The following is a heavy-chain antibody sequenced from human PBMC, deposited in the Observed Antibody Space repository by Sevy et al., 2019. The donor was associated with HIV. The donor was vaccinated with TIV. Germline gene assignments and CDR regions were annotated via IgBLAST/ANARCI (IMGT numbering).Heavy chain of an antibody. CDR2: IRSKAYGGTT. CDR3: TRVEGAADWGMDV. D-gene: IGHD1-26*01. V-gene: IGHV3-49*04. CDR1: GFTFDDYT. J-gene: IGHJ6*02. Sequence: GGSLRLSCRASGFTFDDYTMSWVRQAPGKGLEWVAFIRSKAYGGTTEYAASVKGRFTISRDESKSIAYLQMNSQKTEDTAVYYCTRVEGAADWGMDVWGQGTTATVSS.